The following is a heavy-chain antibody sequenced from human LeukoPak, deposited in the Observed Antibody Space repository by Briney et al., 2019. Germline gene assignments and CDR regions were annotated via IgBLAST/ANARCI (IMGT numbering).Heavy chain of an antibody. CDR3: ARVAWIGVRWFDP. CDR1: GYTFTSYD. D-gene: IGHD5-12*01. Sequence: ASVKVSCKASGYTFTSYDINWVRQATGQGLEWMGWMNPNSGNTGYAQKFQGRVTITRNTSISTAYMELSSLRSEDAAVYYCARVAWIGVRWFDPWGQGTLVTVSS. CDR2: MNPNSGNT. J-gene: IGHJ5*02. V-gene: IGHV1-8*03.